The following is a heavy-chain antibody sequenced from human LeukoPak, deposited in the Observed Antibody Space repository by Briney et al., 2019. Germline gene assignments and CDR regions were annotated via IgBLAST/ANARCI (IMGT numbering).Heavy chain of an antibody. J-gene: IGHJ4*02. D-gene: IGHD3-10*01. V-gene: IGHV4-30-4*07. CDR1: GGSISSGGYS. CDR2: IYYSGST. CDR3: ARQRGWHYFDY. Sequence: PSQTLSLTCAVSGGSISSGGYSWSWIRQPPGKGLEWIGYIYYSGSTYYNPSLKSRVTISVDTSKNQFSLKLSSVTAADTAVYYCARQRGWHYFDYWGQGTLVTVSS.